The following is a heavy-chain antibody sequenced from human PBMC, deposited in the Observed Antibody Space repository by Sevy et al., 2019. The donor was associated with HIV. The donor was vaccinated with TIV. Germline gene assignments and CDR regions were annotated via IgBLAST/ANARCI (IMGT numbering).Heavy chain of an antibody. CDR1: GFTFSSYW. V-gene: IGHV3-7*03. CDR3: ARDIVVVPAAPKYYYYYYMDV. Sequence: GGSLRLSCAASGFTFSSYWMSWVRQAPGKGLEWVANIKQDGSEKYYVDSVKGRFTISRDNAKNSLYLQMNSLRAEDTAVYYCARDIVVVPAAPKYYYYYYMDVWGNGTTVTVSS. J-gene: IGHJ6*03. CDR2: IKQDGSEK. D-gene: IGHD2-2*01.